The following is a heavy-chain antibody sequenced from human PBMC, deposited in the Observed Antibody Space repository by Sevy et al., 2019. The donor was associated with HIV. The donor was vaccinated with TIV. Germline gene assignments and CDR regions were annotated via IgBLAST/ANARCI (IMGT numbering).Heavy chain of an antibody. CDR1: GCSISSYY. CDR2: IYYSGSN. V-gene: IGHV4-59*01. Sequence: SETLSLTCTVSGCSISSYYWSWIRQPPGKGLEWVGYIYYSGSNNYNSSLKSRVSISVDTSKNQFSLKRSSVTAADTAVYYCARVFYCSGGSCLDYWGQGTLVTVSS. CDR3: ARVFYCSGGSCLDY. J-gene: IGHJ4*02. D-gene: IGHD2-15*01.